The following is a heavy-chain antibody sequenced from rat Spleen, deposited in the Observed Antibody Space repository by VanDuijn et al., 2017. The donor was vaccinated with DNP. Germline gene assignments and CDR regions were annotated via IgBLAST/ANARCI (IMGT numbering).Heavy chain of an antibody. CDR2: ISTVGDNG. V-gene: IGHV5S13*01. Sequence: EVQLVESGGGLVQPGRSLKLSCAASGFSFRNYGMAWVRQTPTKGLEWVASISTVGDNGVYRDSVKGRFIISRNNAKDTLYLQGDSLRSEDTATYYCVRPLGYSSYGFAYWGQGTLLTVSS. CDR1: GFSFRNYG. CDR3: VRPLGYSSYGFAY. J-gene: IGHJ3*01. D-gene: IGHD1-2*01.